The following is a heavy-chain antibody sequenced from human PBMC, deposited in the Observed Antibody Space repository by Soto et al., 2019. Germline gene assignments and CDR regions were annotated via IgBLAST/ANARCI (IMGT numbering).Heavy chain of an antibody. D-gene: IGHD4-17*01. CDR3: AIDLLANTVDYYFES. CDR2: IYHSGSS. Sequence: SETLYLTCTVSGGSLSSVTYYWSWIRQPPGKGLEWIGYIYHSGSSQSNPSLKSRVTISIDTSKNQFSLELRSVTAADTAVYYCAIDLLANTVDYYFESWGPGRLGTVSA. V-gene: IGHV4-30-4*01. J-gene: IGHJ4*02. CDR1: GGSLSSVTYY.